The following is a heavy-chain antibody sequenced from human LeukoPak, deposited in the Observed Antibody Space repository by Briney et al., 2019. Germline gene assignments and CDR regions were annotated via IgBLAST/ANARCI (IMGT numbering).Heavy chain of an antibody. Sequence: GGSLRLSCAASGFTFSSYGMHWVRQAPGKGLEWVAVIWYDGSNKYYADSLKGRFTISRDNSKNTLYLQMNSLRAEDTAVYFRARDGFLYWGQGTLVTVSS. CDR1: GFTFSSYG. CDR2: IWYDGSNK. D-gene: IGHD2/OR15-2a*01. J-gene: IGHJ4*02. V-gene: IGHV3-33*01. CDR3: ARDGFLY.